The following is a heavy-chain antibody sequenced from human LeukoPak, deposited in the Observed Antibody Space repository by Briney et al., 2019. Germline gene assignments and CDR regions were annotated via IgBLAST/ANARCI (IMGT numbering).Heavy chain of an antibody. D-gene: IGHD4-17*01. Sequence: GGSLRLSCAASGFTFSSYAMSWVRQAPGKGLEWVSAISGSGGSTYYADSMKGRFTISRDNSKNTLYLQMNSLRAEDTAVYYCARARYGDPTAFDYWGQGTLVTVSS. V-gene: IGHV3-23*01. CDR1: GFTFSSYA. CDR3: ARARYGDPTAFDY. J-gene: IGHJ4*02. CDR2: ISGSGGST.